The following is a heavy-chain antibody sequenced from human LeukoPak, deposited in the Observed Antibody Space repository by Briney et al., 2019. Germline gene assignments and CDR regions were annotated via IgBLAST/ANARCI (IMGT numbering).Heavy chain of an antibody. CDR1: GFTFSNYA. CDR3: ARAPGLRYAFDI. CDR2: ISYDGSNK. J-gene: IGHJ3*02. D-gene: IGHD3-10*01. Sequence: PGGSLRLSCAASGFTFSNYALHWVRQAPGMGLVWVAAISYDGSNKFYADSVSGRFTISRDNSKNTLFLQMNSLRAEDTADYYCARAPGLRYAFDIWGQGTMVTVSS. V-gene: IGHV3-30*04.